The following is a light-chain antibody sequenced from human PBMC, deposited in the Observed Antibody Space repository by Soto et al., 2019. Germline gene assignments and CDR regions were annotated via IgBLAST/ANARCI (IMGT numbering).Light chain of an antibody. Sequence: QSALTQPPSAYGSPGQSVTISCTGTSRDVDGYNYVSWYQQYPGRAPKLMIYEVTKRPSGVPDHFSGSKSGNTASLTVSVLQAEDEADYYCSSYAASNNFYFVFGGGTKVTVL. V-gene: IGLV2-8*01. CDR3: SSYAASNNFYFV. CDR1: SRDVDGYNY. CDR2: EVT. J-gene: IGLJ3*02.